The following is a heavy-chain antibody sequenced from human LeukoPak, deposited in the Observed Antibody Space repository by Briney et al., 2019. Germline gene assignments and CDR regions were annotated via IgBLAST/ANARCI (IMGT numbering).Heavy chain of an antibody. CDR1: GYTFTSYA. CDR3: ARLPDSSGYYHFDY. V-gene: IGHV1-3*01. D-gene: IGHD3-22*01. J-gene: IGHJ4*02. CDR2: INAGNGNT. Sequence: ASVKVSCKASGYTFTSYAMHWVRRAPGQRLEWMGWINAGNGNTKYSQKFQGRVTITRDTSASTAYMELSSLRSEDTAVYYCARLPDSSGYYHFDYWGQGTLVTVSS.